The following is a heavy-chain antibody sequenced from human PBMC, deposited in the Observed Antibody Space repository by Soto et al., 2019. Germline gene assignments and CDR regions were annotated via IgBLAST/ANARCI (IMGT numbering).Heavy chain of an antibody. D-gene: IGHD1-1*01. V-gene: IGHV1-18*01. Sequence: GASVKVSCKASGYTFTSYGISWVRQAPGQGLEWMGWISAYNGNTNYAQKLQGRVTMTTDTSTSTAYMELSSLRSEDTAVYYCARDPAGTAHDAFDIWGQGTMVTVSS. J-gene: IGHJ3*02. CDR1: GYTFTSYG. CDR3: ARDPAGTAHDAFDI. CDR2: ISAYNGNT.